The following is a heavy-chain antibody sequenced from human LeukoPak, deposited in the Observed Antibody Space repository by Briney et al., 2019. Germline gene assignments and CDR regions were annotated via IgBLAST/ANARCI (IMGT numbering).Heavy chain of an antibody. CDR1: GFTFDDYA. J-gene: IGHJ4*02. CDR3: AKGQGYYFHY. Sequence: GGSLRLSCAASGFTFDDYAMHWVRQAPGKGLEWVSLISGDGGSTYYADSVKGRFIISRDNSKSSLYLQMNSLRTEDTALYYCAKGQGYYFHYWGQGTLVTVSS. CDR2: ISGDGGST. V-gene: IGHV3-43*02.